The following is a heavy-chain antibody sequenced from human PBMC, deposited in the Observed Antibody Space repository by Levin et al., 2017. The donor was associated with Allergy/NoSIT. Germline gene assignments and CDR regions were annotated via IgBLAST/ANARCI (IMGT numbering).Heavy chain of an antibody. CDR3: ARGDTYRSGWVGDYYYAMDV. CDR2: VSDDGSNK. D-gene: IGHD6-19*01. J-gene: IGHJ6*02. CDR1: GFAFSSFA. V-gene: IGHV3-30*03. Sequence: GGSLRLSCAASGFAFSSFAMYWVRQAPGKGLEWVALVSDDGSNKYYADSVKGRFAISRDNSKNTLYLQVNSLRAEDAAVYYCARGDTYRSGWVGDYYYAMDVWGQGTTVTVSS.